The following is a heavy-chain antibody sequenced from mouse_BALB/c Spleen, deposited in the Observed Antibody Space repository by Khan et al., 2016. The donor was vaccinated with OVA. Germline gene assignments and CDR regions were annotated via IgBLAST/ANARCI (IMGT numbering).Heavy chain of an antibody. Sequence: EVQLVESGPGLVKPSQSLSLTCTVTGYSITSGYGWNWIRQFPGNKLELMGYISYSGSTNYNPSLKSRISITRDTSKNQFFLQLNSVTTEDTATXYCARTARIEYWGQGTTLTVSS. D-gene: IGHD1-2*01. CDR3: ARTARIEY. CDR2: ISYSGST. J-gene: IGHJ2*01. CDR1: GYSITSGYG. V-gene: IGHV3-2*02.